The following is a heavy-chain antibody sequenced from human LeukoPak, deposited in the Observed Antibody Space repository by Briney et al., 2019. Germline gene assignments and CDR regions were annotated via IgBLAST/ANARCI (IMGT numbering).Heavy chain of an antibody. Sequence: SETLSLTCTVSGGSISSSSYYWGWIRQPPGKGLEWIGSIYYSGSTYYNPSLKSRVTISVDTSKNQFSLRLSSVTAADTAVYYCARREPAAAGPIDYWGQGTLVTVSS. J-gene: IGHJ4*02. CDR2: IYYSGST. CDR1: GGSISSSSYY. V-gene: IGHV4-39*01. CDR3: ARREPAAAGPIDY. D-gene: IGHD6-13*01.